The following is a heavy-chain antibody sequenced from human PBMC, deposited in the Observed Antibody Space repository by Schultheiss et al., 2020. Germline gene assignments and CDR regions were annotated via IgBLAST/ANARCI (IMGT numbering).Heavy chain of an antibody. V-gene: IGHV1-2*06. Sequence: ASVKVSCKASGYTFTGYYMHWVRQAPGQGLEWMGRINPNSGGTNYAQKFQGRVTMTRDTSISTAYMELSRLRSDDTAVYYCARGSSKYYYYYMDVWGKGTTVTVSS. CDR2: INPNSGGT. D-gene: IGHD2-2*01. CDR3: ARGSSKYYYYYMDV. J-gene: IGHJ6*03. CDR1: GYTFTGYY.